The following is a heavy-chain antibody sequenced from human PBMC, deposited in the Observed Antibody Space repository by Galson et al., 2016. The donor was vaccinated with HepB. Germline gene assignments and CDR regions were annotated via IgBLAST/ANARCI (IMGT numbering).Heavy chain of an antibody. CDR3: AKERHYSSGWRWYYYYGMDV. Sequence: SLRLSCAASGFTFSNYAMSWVRQAPGKGLEWVSTIRGRGATTYYADSVTGRFTISRDNSKNTLYLQMNSLRAENTAVYYCAKERHYSSGWRWYYYYGMDVWGQGTTGTVSS. D-gene: IGHD3-22*01. CDR1: GFTFSNYA. J-gene: IGHJ6*02. V-gene: IGHV3-23*01. CDR2: IRGRGATT.